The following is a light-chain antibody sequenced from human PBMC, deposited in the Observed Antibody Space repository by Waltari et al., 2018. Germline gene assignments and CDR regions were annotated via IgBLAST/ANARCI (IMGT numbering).Light chain of an antibody. V-gene: IGLV2-14*03. CDR1: NSDIGYYNY. Sequence: QSALTQPASVSGSPGQSITISCTGTNSDIGYYNYVSWYQHHPGTPPKRMIFAVTRWPSGVSQRFSGSKSGNTASLTISGLQAEDEADYFCAAYTSTNTVIFGGGTKVTVL. CDR3: AAYTSTNTVI. J-gene: IGLJ2*01. CDR2: AVT.